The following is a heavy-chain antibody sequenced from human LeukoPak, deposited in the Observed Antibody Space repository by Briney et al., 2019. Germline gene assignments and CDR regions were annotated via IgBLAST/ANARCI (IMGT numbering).Heavy chain of an antibody. V-gene: IGHV4-39*01. CDR2: IYYSGTT. D-gene: IGHD2-8*01. Sequence: PSETLSLTCTVSGDSITTGRYYWVCIRQPPGKGLEWMGSIYYSGTTYYNPSLKSRVTISVHTSKNQFSLNLSSVTAADTSVYSRASRKLGYSAHGVCQAWSTPWGQGTPVTVYS. J-gene: IGHJ5*02. CDR1: GDSITTGRYY. CDR3: ASRKLGYSAHGVCQAWSTP.